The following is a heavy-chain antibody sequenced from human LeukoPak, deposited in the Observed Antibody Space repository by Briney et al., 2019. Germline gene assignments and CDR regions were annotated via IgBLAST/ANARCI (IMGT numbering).Heavy chain of an antibody. J-gene: IGHJ4*02. CDR1: GYTFTGYY. D-gene: IGHD3-10*01. Sequence: GASVKVSCKASGYTFTGYYMHWVRQAPGQGLEWMGRINPNSGGTNYAQKFQGRVTMTRDTSISTAYMELSRLRSDDTAVYYCARDRDGLLWVGESDYWGQGTLVTVSS. V-gene: IGHV1-2*06. CDR3: ARDRDGLLWVGESDY. CDR2: INPNSGGT.